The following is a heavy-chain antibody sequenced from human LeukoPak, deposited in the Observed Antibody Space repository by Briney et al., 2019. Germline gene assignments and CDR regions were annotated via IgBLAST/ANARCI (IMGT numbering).Heavy chain of an antibody. CDR2: INPNSGGT. V-gene: IGHV1-2*07. J-gene: IGHJ3*02. D-gene: IGHD2-2*01. CDR1: GYTFTGYY. CDR3: ARLVVVIPADTDAFNI. Sequence: ASVKVSCKASGYTFTGYYMHWVRPAPGQGLEWMGWINPNSGGTNYAHKFQGRVTMTRDTYISTAYMELSRLRSDDTAVYYCARLVVVIPADTDAFNIWGQGTMVTVSS.